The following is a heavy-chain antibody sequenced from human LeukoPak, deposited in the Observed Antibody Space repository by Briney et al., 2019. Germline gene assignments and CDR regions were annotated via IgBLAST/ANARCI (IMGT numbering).Heavy chain of an antibody. CDR1: GFTLSGYG. D-gene: IGHD5-18*01. V-gene: IGHV3-33*06. CDR2: IWSDGSNK. J-gene: IGHJ4*02. CDR3: AKDREHTYGPPVF. Sequence: GRSLSLSCSASGFTLSGYGMHWVRQAPGKGLGWVALIWSDGSNKYYADSVKGRFTISRDNSKNTLYLQMNSLRAEDTAVYYCAKDREHTYGPPVFGGKGSLVTVSS.